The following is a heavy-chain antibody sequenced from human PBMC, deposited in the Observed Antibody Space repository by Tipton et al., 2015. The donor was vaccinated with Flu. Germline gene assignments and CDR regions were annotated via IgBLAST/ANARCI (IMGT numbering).Heavy chain of an antibody. J-gene: IGHJ4*02. CDR1: GGSISSSSYY. Sequence: TLSLTCTVSGGSISSSSYYWGWIRHPPGKGLEWIGSIYYSGSTYYNPSLKSRVTISVDTSKTQFSLTLNSVTAAYTAVYYCATSEGEGGLLWFGEPKTYWGQGTLVTVSS. CDR2: IYYSGST. V-gene: IGHV4-39*07. D-gene: IGHD3-10*01. CDR3: ATSEGEGGLLWFGEPKTY.